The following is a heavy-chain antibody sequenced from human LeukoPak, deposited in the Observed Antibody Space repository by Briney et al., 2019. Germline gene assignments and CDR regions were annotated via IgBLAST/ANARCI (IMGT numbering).Heavy chain of an antibody. J-gene: IGHJ4*02. CDR2: VIPIFGTA. Sequence: SVKVSCKASGGTFSSYAISWVRQAPGQGLEWMGRVIPIFGTANYAQKFQGRVTITTDESTSTAYMELSSLRSEDTAVYYCARGGYCSGGSCSPYYFDYWGQGTLVTVSS. CDR1: GGTFSSYA. V-gene: IGHV1-69*05. D-gene: IGHD2-15*01. CDR3: ARGGYCSGGSCSPYYFDY.